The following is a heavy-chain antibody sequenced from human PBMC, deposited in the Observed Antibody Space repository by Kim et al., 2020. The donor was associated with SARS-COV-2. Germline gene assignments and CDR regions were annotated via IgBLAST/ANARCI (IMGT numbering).Heavy chain of an antibody. J-gene: IGHJ4*02. Sequence: SVKVSCKASGGTFSSYAISWVRQAPGQGLEWMGGIIPIFGTANYAQKYQGRVTITADESTSTAYMELSSLSSEDTAVYYFARGGIAVAGSTLYLDYWGQ. D-gene: IGHD6-19*01. V-gene: IGHV1-69*13. CDR1: GGTFSSYA. CDR3: ARGGIAVAGSTLYLDY. CDR2: IIPIFGTA.